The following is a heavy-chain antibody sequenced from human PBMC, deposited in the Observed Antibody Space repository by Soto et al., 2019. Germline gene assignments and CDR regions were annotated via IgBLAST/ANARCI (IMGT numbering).Heavy chain of an antibody. D-gene: IGHD6-13*01. CDR2: IYYSGST. CDR3: KAAGTWTEYFQH. Sequence: SETLSLTCTVSGGSISSYYWSWIRQPPGKGLEWIGYIYYSGSTNYNPSLKSRVTISVDTSKNQFSLKLSSVTAADTAVYYCKAAGTWTEYFQHWGQGTLVTVSS. J-gene: IGHJ1*01. CDR1: GGSISSYY. V-gene: IGHV4-59*08.